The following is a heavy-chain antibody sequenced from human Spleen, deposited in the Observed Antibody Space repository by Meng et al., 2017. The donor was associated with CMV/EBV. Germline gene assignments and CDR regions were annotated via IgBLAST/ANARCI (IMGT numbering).Heavy chain of an antibody. J-gene: IGHJ6*02. CDR2: ISSSGSTI. Sequence: GGSLRLSCAASGFTFSSYEMNWVRQAPGKGLEWVSYISSSGSTIYYADSVKGRFTISRDNAKNSLYLQMNSLRAEDTAVYYCAREQDPYSSSPGHYYYGMDVWGQGTTVTVSS. CDR3: AREQDPYSSSPGHYYYGMDV. CDR1: GFTFSSYE. D-gene: IGHD6-6*01. V-gene: IGHV3-48*03.